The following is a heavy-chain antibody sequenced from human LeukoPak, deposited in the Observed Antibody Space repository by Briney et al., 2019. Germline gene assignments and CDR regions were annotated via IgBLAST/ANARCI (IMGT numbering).Heavy chain of an antibody. Sequence: GGSLRLSCAASGFTVSSNYMSWVRLAPGKGLEWVSVIYSGGSTYYADSVKGRFTISRDNSKNTLYLQMNSLRAEDTAVYYCASSPRGWELPLYWGQGTLVTVSS. CDR1: GFTVSSNY. J-gene: IGHJ4*02. CDR3: ASSPRGWELPLY. CDR2: IYSGGST. D-gene: IGHD1-26*01. V-gene: IGHV3-66*01.